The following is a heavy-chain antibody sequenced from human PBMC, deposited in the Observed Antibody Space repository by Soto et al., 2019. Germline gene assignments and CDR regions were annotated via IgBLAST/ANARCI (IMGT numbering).Heavy chain of an antibody. CDR3: ARDRCFDGSCYSASDF. D-gene: IGHD2-15*01. CDR2: ISTTSFTI. Sequence: GGSLRLSCVASGFSFSTYDMDWVRQAPGKAPEWIAHISTTSFTIYYADSVKGRFTISRDNVRNSLYLEMKSLRDEDTAVYYCARDRCFDGSCYSASDFWGQGIQVTV. CDR1: GFSFSTYD. J-gene: IGHJ4*02. V-gene: IGHV3-48*02.